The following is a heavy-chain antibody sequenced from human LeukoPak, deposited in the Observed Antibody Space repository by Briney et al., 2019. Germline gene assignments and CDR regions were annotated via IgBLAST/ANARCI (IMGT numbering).Heavy chain of an antibody. CDR3: ARRPDGFDI. CDR1: GGSISSYY. Sequence: KTSETLSLTCTVSGGSISSYYWSWIRQPPGKGLEWIGEINHSGSTKYNTSLASRVTISVDTPKNQFSLKLHSVTAADTAVYYCARRPDGFDIWGQGTMVTVSS. V-gene: IGHV4-34*01. J-gene: IGHJ3*02. CDR2: INHSGST.